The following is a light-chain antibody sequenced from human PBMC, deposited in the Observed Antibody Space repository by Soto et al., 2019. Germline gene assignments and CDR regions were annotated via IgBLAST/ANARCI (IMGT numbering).Light chain of an antibody. Sequence: DIQMTQSPSTLSASVGDRVTITCRASQSISSWLAWYQQKPGKAPKLLIYKASTLQSGVPSRFSGSGSGTEFTLAISSLQPDDSATDDCKQYNDNWTFGQGTKVEIK. CDR2: KAS. V-gene: IGKV1-5*03. CDR3: KQYNDNWT. CDR1: QSISSW. J-gene: IGKJ1*01.